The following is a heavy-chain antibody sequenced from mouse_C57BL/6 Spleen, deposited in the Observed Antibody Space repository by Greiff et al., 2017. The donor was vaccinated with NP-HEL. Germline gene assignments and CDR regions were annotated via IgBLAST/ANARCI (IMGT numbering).Heavy chain of an antibody. CDR2: ISSGGSYT. J-gene: IGHJ1*03. CDR1: GFTFSSYG. V-gene: IGHV5-6*01. CDR3: ARHYYGRDWYFDV. D-gene: IGHD1-1*01. Sequence: EVKLVESGGDLVKPGGSLKLSCAASGFTFSSYGMSWVRQTPDKRLEWVATISSGGSYTYYPDSVKGRFTISRDNAKNTLYLQRCSLKSEDTAMYYCARHYYGRDWYFDVWGTGTTVTVSS.